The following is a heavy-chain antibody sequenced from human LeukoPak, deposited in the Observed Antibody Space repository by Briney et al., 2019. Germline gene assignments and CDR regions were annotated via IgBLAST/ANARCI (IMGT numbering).Heavy chain of an antibody. J-gene: IGHJ4*02. D-gene: IGHD1-1*01. CDR1: GVTFSGDG. CDR2: VRYDSSNK. V-gene: IGHV3-30*02. Sequence: GGSLRLSCAASGVTFSGDGMHWVRQAPGKGREWGAFVRYDSSNKYYAASVKGRFTVSRDNSKNRLYLQMNSLRAEDTAVYYCAYYNANEEPPTFWGQGPLVTVS. CDR3: AYYNANEEPPTF.